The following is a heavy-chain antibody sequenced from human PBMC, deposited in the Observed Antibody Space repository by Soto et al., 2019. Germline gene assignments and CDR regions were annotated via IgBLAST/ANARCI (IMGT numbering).Heavy chain of an antibody. J-gene: IGHJ4*02. CDR3: AHRPSYCSGGSCYSGFDS. CDR2: IYWDDDK. D-gene: IGHD2-15*01. V-gene: IGHV2-5*02. Sequence: QITLKESGPTLVKPTQTLTLTCTFSGFSLSTSGVGVGWIRQPPGKALEWLALIYWDDDKRYRPSLKSRLTITKDTSKNQVVLTMTNMDPVDTATYYCAHRPSYCSGGSCYSGFDSWGQGTLVTVSS. CDR1: GFSLSTSGVG.